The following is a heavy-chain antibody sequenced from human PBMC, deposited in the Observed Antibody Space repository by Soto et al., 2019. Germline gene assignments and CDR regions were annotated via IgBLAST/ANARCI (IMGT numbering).Heavy chain of an antibody. CDR3: AAGLDY. V-gene: IGHV3-23*01. CDR1: GFTFSNYG. J-gene: IGHJ4*02. CDR2: IDGTGGST. Sequence: EVQLLESGGGLVQPGRSLRLSCAASGFTFSNYGMKWVRQAPGKGLEWVSGIDGTGGSTYYADSVKGRFTISRDNSKNTLYLLMNSLRAEDTAIYYCAAGLDYWGQGTLVTVSS.